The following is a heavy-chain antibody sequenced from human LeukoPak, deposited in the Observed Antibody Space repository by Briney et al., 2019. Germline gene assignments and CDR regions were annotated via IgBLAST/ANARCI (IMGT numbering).Heavy chain of an antibody. D-gene: IGHD6-6*01. Sequence: GESLKISCKGSGYSFTTYWIGWVRQMPGKGLEWMGIIYPGDPDTRYSPSFQGQVTISADKSTRAAYLQWSSLKASDTAIYYCAKQTYEYTSNSAAFDIWGQGTMVTVSS. V-gene: IGHV5-51*01. CDR1: GYSFTTYW. J-gene: IGHJ3*02. CDR3: AKQTYEYTSNSAAFDI. CDR2: IYPGDPDT.